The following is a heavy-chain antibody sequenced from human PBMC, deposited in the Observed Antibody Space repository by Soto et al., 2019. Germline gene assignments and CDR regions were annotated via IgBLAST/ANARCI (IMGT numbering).Heavy chain of an antibody. CDR1: GFTFSSFG. CDR3: ARNYDSTAGGAFDI. CDR2: IYSGGST. V-gene: IGHV3-53*01. J-gene: IGHJ3*02. D-gene: IGHD3-22*01. Sequence: GGSLRLSCAVSGFTFSSFGMSWVRQAPGKGLEWVSVIYSGGSTYYADSVRGRFTISRDNSKNTLYLQMNSLRAEDTAVYYCARNYDSTAGGAFDIWGQGTMVTVSS.